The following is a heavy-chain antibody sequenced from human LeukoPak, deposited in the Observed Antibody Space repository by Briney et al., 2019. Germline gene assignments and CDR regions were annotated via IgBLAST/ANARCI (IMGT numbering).Heavy chain of an antibody. Sequence: PGGSLRLSCSASGFTFTSYAMSWVRQGPGKGLEWVSVISDSGGSTYYADSVKGRFTISRDNSKNTLYLQMNSLRAEDTAVYFCAHTLGVTDYWGQGTLVTVSS. J-gene: IGHJ4*02. V-gene: IGHV3-23*01. D-gene: IGHD3-10*01. CDR1: GFTFTSYA. CDR3: AHTLGVTDY. CDR2: ISDSGGST.